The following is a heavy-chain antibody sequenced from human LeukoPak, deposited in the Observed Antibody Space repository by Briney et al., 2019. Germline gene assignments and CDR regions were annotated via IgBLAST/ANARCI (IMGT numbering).Heavy chain of an antibody. CDR1: GFTFSSHT. J-gene: IGHJ6*03. D-gene: IGHD6-13*01. CDR2: FSYSGGRT. CDR3: AVAAAPRMSYYYYMDV. Sequence: PGGSLRLSCAASGFTFSSHTMSWVRQAPGKGLEWVSTFSYSGGRTYSADSVKGRFTISRDNSKSTLYLQMNSLRVEDTAVYYCAVAAAPRMSYYYYMDVWGKGTTVTISS. V-gene: IGHV3-23*01.